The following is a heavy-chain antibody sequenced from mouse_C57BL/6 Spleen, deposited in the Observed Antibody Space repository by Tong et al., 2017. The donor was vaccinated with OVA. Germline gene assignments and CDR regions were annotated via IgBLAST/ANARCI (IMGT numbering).Heavy chain of an antibody. Sequence: EVQLQESGPELVKPGASVKISCKASGYSFTGYYMNWVKQSPEKSLEWIGEINPSTGGTTYNQKFKAKATLTVDKSSSTAYMQLKSLTSEDSAVYYCARSPYYYGSSGYFDVWGTGTTVTVSS. CDR2: INPSTGGT. V-gene: IGHV1-42*01. CDR3: ARSPYYYGSSGYFDV. CDR1: GYSFTGYY. J-gene: IGHJ1*03. D-gene: IGHD1-1*01.